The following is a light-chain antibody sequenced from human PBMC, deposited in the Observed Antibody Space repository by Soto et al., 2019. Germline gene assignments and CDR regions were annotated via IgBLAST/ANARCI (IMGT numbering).Light chain of an antibody. CDR2: GAS. J-gene: IGKJ2*01. Sequence: EIVLTQSPGTLSLSPGERATLSCRASQSVSSSYLAWYQQKPGQAPRLLIYGASSRATGIPDRFSGSGSGTDFTVSISRLEPEDFAAYYCQQYAYSPYTFGQGTKVDIK. V-gene: IGKV3-20*01. CDR3: QQYAYSPYT. CDR1: QSVSSSY.